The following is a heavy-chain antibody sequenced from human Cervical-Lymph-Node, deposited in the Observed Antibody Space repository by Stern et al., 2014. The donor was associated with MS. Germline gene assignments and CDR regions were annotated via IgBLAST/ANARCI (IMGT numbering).Heavy chain of an antibody. Sequence: EVQLVESGGGLVQPGGSRRLSCAASGFTFSSYWMHWGRQAPGKGLEWVSRINTDGSSTRYADSGTGRVTISRDKDKRMRYLQRHSLRAEDTAVYYCASGYSSGWVFDYWVQETLFTVSS. V-gene: IGHV3-74*02. D-gene: IGHD6-19*01. CDR1: GFTFSSYW. CDR3: ASGYSSGWVFDY. CDR2: INTDGSST. J-gene: IGHJ4*02.